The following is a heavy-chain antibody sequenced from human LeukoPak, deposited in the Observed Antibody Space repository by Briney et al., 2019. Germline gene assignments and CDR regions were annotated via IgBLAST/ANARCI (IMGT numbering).Heavy chain of an antibody. Sequence: SETLSLTCTVSGGSISSSSYYWGWIRQPPGKGLEWIGSIYYSGSAYYNPSLKSRVTISVDTSKNQFSLKLSPVTAADTAVYYCAATATVWDWGQGTLVTVSS. CDR2: IYYSGSA. CDR3: AATATVWD. V-gene: IGHV4-39*01. CDR1: GGSISSSSYY. J-gene: IGHJ4*02. D-gene: IGHD5-18*01.